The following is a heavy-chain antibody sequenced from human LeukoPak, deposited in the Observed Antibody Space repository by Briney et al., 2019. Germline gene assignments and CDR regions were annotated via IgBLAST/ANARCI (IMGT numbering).Heavy chain of an antibody. CDR3: ARRCDTSSYYTYYFDY. D-gene: IGHD3-22*01. J-gene: IGHJ4*02. CDR2: INPNSGGT. V-gene: IGHV1-2*02. CDR1: GYTVTAYY. Sequence: ASVKVSCKSSGYTVTAYYIHWVRQAPGQGLEWMGWINPNSGGTNYAQKFQGRVTMTRDTSISTAYMELSRLRSDDTAVHFCARRCDTSSYYTYYFDYWGQGTLVTVSS.